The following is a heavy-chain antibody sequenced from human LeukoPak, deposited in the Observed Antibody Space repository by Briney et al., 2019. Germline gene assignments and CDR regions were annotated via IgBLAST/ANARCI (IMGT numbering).Heavy chain of an antibody. D-gene: IGHD1-26*01. CDR2: ISGSGGST. Sequence: GGSLRLSCAASGFTFSSYGMSWVCQAPGKGLEWVSAISGSGGSTYYADSVKGRFTISRDNSKNTLYLQMNSLRAEDTAVYYCAKEAIVGATSSYYYYYYMDVWGKGTTVTISS. CDR1: GFTFSSYG. V-gene: IGHV3-23*01. CDR3: AKEAIVGATSSYYYYYYMDV. J-gene: IGHJ6*03.